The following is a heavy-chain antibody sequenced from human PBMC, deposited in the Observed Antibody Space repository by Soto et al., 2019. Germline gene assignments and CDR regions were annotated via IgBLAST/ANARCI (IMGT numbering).Heavy chain of an antibody. CDR1: GGSVSNKTYY. CDR3: ARGGNRDSTTASGVGGFDF. J-gene: IGHJ4*02. D-gene: IGHD2-2*01. Sequence: SETLSLTCSVAGGSVSNKTYYWSWIRQPPGKRLEWIGYVYYTGTTNYNPSLKRRVTISLDTAKNQFSLNVNSLTTADTAVYFCARGGNRDSTTASGVGGFDFWGQGTLVTVSS. CDR2: VYYTGTT. V-gene: IGHV4-61*01.